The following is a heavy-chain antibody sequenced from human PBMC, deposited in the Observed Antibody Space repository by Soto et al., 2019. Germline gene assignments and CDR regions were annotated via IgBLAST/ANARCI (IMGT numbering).Heavy chain of an antibody. Sequence: GGSLRLSCAASGFTASNYYMSWVRQAPGKGLEWVSVIYSGGSTYYADSVKGRFTITRDNSKNTLYLQMNRLRAEDTAVYYCARLPNWNSYYYGMDVWGQGTTVTVSS. CDR2: IYSGGST. CDR3: ARLPNWNSYYYGMDV. D-gene: IGHD1-1*01. V-gene: IGHV3-53*01. CDR1: GFTASNYY. J-gene: IGHJ6*02.